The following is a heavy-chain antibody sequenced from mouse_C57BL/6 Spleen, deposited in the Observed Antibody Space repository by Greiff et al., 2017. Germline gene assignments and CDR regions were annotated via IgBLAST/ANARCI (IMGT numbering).Heavy chain of an antibody. J-gene: IGHJ4*01. Sequence: QVQLQQPGAELVMPGASVKLSCKASGYTFTSYWMHWVKQRPGQGLEWIGEIDPSDSYTNYNQKFKGKSTLTVEKSSSTAYMQLSSLTSEDSAVYDCARRGDYDWDAMDYWGQGTSVTVSS. CDR3: ARRGDYDWDAMDY. CDR1: GYTFTSYW. V-gene: IGHV1-69*01. D-gene: IGHD2-4*01. CDR2: IDPSDSYT.